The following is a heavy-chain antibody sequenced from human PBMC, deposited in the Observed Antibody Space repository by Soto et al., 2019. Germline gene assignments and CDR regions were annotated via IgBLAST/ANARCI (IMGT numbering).Heavy chain of an antibody. J-gene: IGHJ6*02. V-gene: IGHV1-69*13. Sequence: SVKVSCKASGGTFSSYAISWVRQAPGQGLEWMGGIIPIFGTANYAQKFQGRVTITADESTSTAYMELSSLRSEDTAVYYCARDCSGGSCYDYYYGMDVWGQGTTVTVSS. CDR1: GGTFSSYA. CDR2: IIPIFGTA. D-gene: IGHD2-15*01. CDR3: ARDCSGGSCYDYYYGMDV.